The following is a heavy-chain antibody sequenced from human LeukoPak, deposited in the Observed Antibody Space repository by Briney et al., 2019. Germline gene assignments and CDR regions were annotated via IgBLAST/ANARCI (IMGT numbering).Heavy chain of an antibody. CDR2: INPSGGST. V-gene: IGHV1-46*01. Sequence: GASVKVSCKASGYTFTSYYMHWVRQAPGQGLEWMGIINPSGGSTSYAQKFQGRVTMTRDMSTSTVYMELSSLRSEDTAVYYCARRSYSSSWFFGGDAYYYYYMDVWGKGTTVTVSS. CDR1: GYTFTSYY. D-gene: IGHD6-13*01. CDR3: ARRSYSSSWFFGGDAYYYYYMDV. J-gene: IGHJ6*03.